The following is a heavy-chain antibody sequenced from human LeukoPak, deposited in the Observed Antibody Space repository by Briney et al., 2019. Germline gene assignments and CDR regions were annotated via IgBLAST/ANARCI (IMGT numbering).Heavy chain of an antibody. D-gene: IGHD3-22*01. V-gene: IGHV1-2*02. CDR2: INPNSGGT. CDR1: GYTFTGYY. CDR3: ARDIGGYGDDP. Sequence: ASVKVSCKASGYTFTGYYMHWVRQAPGQGLEWMGWINPNSGGTNYAQKFQGRVTMTTDTSTSTAYMELRSLRSDDTAVYYCARDIGGYGDDPWGQGTLVTVSS. J-gene: IGHJ5*02.